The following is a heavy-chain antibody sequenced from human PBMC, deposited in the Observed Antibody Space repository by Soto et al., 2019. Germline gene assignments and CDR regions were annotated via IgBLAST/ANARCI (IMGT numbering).Heavy chain of an antibody. V-gene: IGHV1-69*01. Sequence: QVQLVQSGAEVKKPGSSVKVSCKASGGTFSSYAISWVRQAPGQGLEWMGGIIPIFSKVNYAQKFQGRVTITADESTSPAYMELSSLRSEETAVYYWFAYYYDTIGYYYDYWGQGTLVTVSS. D-gene: IGHD3-22*01. J-gene: IGHJ4*02. CDR2: IIPIFSKV. CDR3: FAYYYDTIGYYYDY. CDR1: GGTFSSYA.